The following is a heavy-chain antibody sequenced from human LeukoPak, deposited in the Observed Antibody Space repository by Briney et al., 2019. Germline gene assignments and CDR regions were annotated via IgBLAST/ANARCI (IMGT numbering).Heavy chain of an antibody. CDR2: ISAYNGNT. CDR3: ARGRSSSGKDYFDY. V-gene: IGHV1-18*01. J-gene: IGHJ4*02. CDR1: GYTFTSYG. D-gene: IGHD6-13*01. Sequence: ASVKVSCKASGYTFTSYGITWVRQAPGQGLEWMGWISAYNGNTNYAQKLQGRVTMTTDTSTSTAYMELRSLRSDDTAVYYCARGRSSSGKDYFDYWGQGTLVTVSS.